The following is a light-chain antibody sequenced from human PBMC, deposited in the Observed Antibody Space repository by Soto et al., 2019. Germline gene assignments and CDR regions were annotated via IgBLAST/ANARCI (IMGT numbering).Light chain of an antibody. J-gene: IGKJ1*01. CDR2: AAS. V-gene: IGKV1-9*01. CDR3: QQYNSYSRS. CDR1: QDIAIY. Sequence: IQLTQSPSSLSASVGDRVTITCLASQDIAIYLAWYQQKPGEAPKLLIYAASTLYGGVPSRFSGSGSGTEFTLTISSLQPDDFATYYCQQYNSYSRSFGQGTKVDI.